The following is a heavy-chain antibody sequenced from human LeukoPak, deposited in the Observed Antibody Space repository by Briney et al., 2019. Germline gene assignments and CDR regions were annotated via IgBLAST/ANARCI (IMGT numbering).Heavy chain of an antibody. V-gene: IGHV3-53*01. D-gene: IGHD4-17*01. J-gene: IGHJ4*02. CDR3: ARGTVSAPDY. Sequence: PGGSRRLSCAASGFSVSSNYMTWVRQAPGKGLEWVSIIYSDYSGGSTYYADSVKGRFTISRDNSKNMLYLQMNSLRAEDTAVYSCARGTVSAPDYWGQGTLVTVSS. CDR2: IYSDYSGGST. CDR1: GFSVSSNY.